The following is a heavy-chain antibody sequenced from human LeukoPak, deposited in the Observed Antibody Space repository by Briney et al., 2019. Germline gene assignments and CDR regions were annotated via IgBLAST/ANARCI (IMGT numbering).Heavy chain of an antibody. J-gene: IGHJ4*02. Sequence: GGSLRLSCAASGFTFSSYSMNWVRQAPGKGLEWVSYISSSSSTIYYADSVKGRFTISRDNAKNSLYLQMNSLRAEDTAVYYCARAPMITFGEVNAPFDYWGQGTLVTVSS. CDR2: ISSSSSTI. D-gene: IGHD3-16*01. CDR1: GFTFSSYS. V-gene: IGHV3-48*01. CDR3: ARAPMITFGEVNAPFDY.